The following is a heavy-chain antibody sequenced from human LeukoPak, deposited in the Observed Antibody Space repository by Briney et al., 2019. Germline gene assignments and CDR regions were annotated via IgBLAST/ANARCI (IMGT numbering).Heavy chain of an antibody. CDR2: ISGSGGST. CDR3: AKDKLDYYDSSGYLP. D-gene: IGHD3-22*01. Sequence: GGSLRLSCAASGFTFSSYGMSWVRQAPGEGLEWVSAISGSGGSTYYADSVKGRFTISRDNSKNTLYLQMNSLRAEDTAVYYCAKDKLDYYDSSGYLPWGQGTLVTVSS. J-gene: IGHJ5*02. CDR1: GFTFSSYG. V-gene: IGHV3-23*01.